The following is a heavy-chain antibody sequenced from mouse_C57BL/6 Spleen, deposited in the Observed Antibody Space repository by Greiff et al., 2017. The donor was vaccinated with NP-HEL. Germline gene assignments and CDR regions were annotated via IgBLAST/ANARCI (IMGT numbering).Heavy chain of an antibody. CDR2: INPNNGGT. CDR3: ARYPYYGSSDY. CDR1: GYTFTDYY. D-gene: IGHD1-1*01. Sequence: VQLQQSGPELVKPGASVKISCKASGYTFTDYYMNWVTQSHGKSLEWIGDINPNNGGTSYNQKFKGKAKLTVDKSSSTAYMELRSLTSEDSAVYYCARYPYYGSSDYWGQGTTLTVSS. J-gene: IGHJ2*01. V-gene: IGHV1-26*01.